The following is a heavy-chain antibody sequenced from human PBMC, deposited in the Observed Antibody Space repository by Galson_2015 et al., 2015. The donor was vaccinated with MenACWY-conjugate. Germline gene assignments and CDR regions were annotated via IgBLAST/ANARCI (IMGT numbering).Heavy chain of an antibody. J-gene: IGHJ6*02. Sequence: SLRLSCAVSGFTFRNYWMTWVCQAPGKGLEWVASIKKDGSEKYYVDSVKGRFTISRDNTKNSMYLEMNSLRAEDTAVYYCARGHYGMDVWGQGTTVTASS. CDR3: ARGHYGMDV. CDR1: GFTFRNYW. V-gene: IGHV3-7*03. CDR2: IKKDGSEK.